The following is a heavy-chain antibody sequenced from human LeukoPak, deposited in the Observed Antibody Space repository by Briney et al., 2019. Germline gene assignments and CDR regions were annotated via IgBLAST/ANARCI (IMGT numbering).Heavy chain of an antibody. D-gene: IGHD2/OR15-2a*01. CDR3: ARVREAFLHYYYYGMDV. CDR1: GFTFSSYA. V-gene: IGHV3-30-3*01. J-gene: IGHJ6*02. CDR2: ISYDGSNK. Sequence: PGGSLRLSCAASGFTFSSYAMHWVRQAPGKGLEWVAVISYDGSNKYYADSVKGRFTISRDNSKNTLYLQMNSLRAEDTAVYYCARVREAFLHYYYYGMDVWGQGTTVTVSS.